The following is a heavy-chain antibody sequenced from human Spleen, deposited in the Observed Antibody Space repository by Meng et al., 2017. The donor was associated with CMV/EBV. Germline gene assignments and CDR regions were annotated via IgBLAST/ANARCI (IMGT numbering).Heavy chain of an antibody. D-gene: IGHD2-15*01. CDR1: GGSISSYY. CDR3: AREKGRVVVAAYFDY. V-gene: IGHV4-4*07. J-gene: IGHJ4*02. Sequence: QGPLQEAGPGLVKPSETLPLTCTVSGGSISSYYWSWIRQPAGKGLEWIGRIYTSGSTNYNPSLKSRVTMSVDTSKNQFSLKLSSVTAADTAVYYCAREKGRVVVAAYFDYWGQGTLVTVSS. CDR2: IYTSGST.